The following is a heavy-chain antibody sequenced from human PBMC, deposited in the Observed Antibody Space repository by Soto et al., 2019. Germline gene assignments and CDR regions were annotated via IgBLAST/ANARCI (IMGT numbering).Heavy chain of an antibody. Sequence: QVQLQESGPGLVKPSGTLSLTCAVSGGSISSSNWWSWVRQPPGKGLEWIGEIFHNGNTYSNPSLTGRVTMLVDKSKTQFSLNLNSVTAADTAVYYCASRTYAMDVWGQGTTVTVSS. CDR1: GGSISSSNW. CDR2: IFHNGNT. V-gene: IGHV4-4*02. CDR3: ASRTYAMDV. J-gene: IGHJ6*02.